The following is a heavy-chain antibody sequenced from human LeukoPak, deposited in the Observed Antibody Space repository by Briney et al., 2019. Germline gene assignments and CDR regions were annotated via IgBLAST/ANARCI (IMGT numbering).Heavy chain of an antibody. J-gene: IGHJ6*03. CDR1: GGSISSYY. V-gene: IGHV4-59*01. CDR3: ARVVGGSSGYYYYYYMDV. Sequence: PSETLSLTCTVSGGSISSYYWSWIRQPPGKGLEWIGYTYYSGSTNYNPSLKSRVTISVDTSKNQFSLKLSSVTAADTAVYYCARVVGGSSGYYYYYYMDVWGKGTTVTVSS. D-gene: IGHD6-6*01. CDR2: TYYSGST.